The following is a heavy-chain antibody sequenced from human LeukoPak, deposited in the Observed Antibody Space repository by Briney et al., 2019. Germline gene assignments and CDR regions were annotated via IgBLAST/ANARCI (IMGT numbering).Heavy chain of an antibody. Sequence: ASVKVSCKTLGYSFTHYGISWVRQAPGQGLEWLGRINTVNSNPEIEQKFQDRVTVTTDKSTATAYMELKNLTSDDTAVYYCARDRGLVRHTNWLDPWGQGTLVTVSS. CDR1: GYSFTHYG. CDR3: ARDRGLVRHTNWLDP. J-gene: IGHJ5*02. V-gene: IGHV1-18*01. CDR2: INTVNSNP. D-gene: IGHD3-10*01.